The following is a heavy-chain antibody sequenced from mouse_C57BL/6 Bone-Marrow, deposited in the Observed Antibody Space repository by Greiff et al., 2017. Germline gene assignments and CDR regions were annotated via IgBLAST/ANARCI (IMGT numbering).Heavy chain of an antibody. Sequence: QVQLQQSGAELAKPGASVKLSCKASGYTFTSYWMHWVKQRPGQGLEWIGYINPSSGYTKYNQKFKDKATLTADKSSSTAYMQLSSLTYEDSAVYYCARTMITPYYAIDYWGQGTSVTVSS. CDR3: ARTMITPYYAIDY. CDR1: GYTFTSYW. J-gene: IGHJ4*01. V-gene: IGHV1-7*01. D-gene: IGHD2-4*01. CDR2: INPSSGYT.